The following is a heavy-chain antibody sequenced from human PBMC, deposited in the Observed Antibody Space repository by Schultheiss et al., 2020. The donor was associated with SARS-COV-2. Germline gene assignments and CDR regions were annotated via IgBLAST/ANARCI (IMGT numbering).Heavy chain of an antibody. Sequence: SETLSLTCAVSGYSISSGYYWGWIRQPPGKGLEWIGSIYHSGSTNYNPSLKSRVTISVDTSKNQFSLKLSSVTAADTAVYYCARTEANTAKFDYWGQGTLVTVSS. CDR1: GYSISSGYY. CDR3: ARTEANTAKFDY. D-gene: IGHD1-26*01. CDR2: IYHSGST. J-gene: IGHJ4*02. V-gene: IGHV4-38-2*01.